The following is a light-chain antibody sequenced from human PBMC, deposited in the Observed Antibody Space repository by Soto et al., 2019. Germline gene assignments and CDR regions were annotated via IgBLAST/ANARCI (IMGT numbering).Light chain of an antibody. CDR1: QNIFNF. CDR3: QQSYSFPT. V-gene: IGKV1-39*01. J-gene: IGKJ1*01. Sequence: DIQLTPSPSSLSASVGDRVTITCRASQNIFNFLNWYQQRSGNVPKLLVSAASTLETGVPARFGGGGSGTDFTLTISSLQPEDVATYYCQQSYSFPTFGQGTKVEVK. CDR2: AAS.